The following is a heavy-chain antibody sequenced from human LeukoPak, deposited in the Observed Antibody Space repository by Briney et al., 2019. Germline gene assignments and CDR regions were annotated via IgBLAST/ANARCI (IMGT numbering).Heavy chain of an antibody. D-gene: IGHD2-21*01. CDR2: IYYSGST. Sequence: SETLSLTCIVSGGSMSSYYWSWIRQPPGKGLEWIGNIYYSGSTYYNPSLKSRVTISVDTSKNQFSLKLNSVTAADTAVYYCARSVHISAPFDVWGQGTLVTVSS. CDR3: ARSVHISAPFDV. CDR1: GGSMSSYY. J-gene: IGHJ4*02. V-gene: IGHV4-59*04.